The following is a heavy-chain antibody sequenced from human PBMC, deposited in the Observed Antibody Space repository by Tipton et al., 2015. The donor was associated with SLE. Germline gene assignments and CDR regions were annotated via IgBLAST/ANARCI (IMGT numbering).Heavy chain of an antibody. D-gene: IGHD6-13*01. Sequence: GSLRLSCAASGFTFNIHGMTWVRQAPGKGLEWVSGISGGGGGTYYADSVKGRFSMSRDNAKNTLYLQMNSLRGEDAAVYYCARGSSWPGIDYWGQGTRVTVSS. V-gene: IGHV3-23*01. CDR3: ARGSSWPGIDY. CDR2: ISGGGGGT. J-gene: IGHJ4*02. CDR1: GFTFNIHG.